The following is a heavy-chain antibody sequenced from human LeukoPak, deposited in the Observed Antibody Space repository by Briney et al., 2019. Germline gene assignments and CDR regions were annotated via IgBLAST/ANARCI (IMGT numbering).Heavy chain of an antibody. Sequence: GGSLRLSCAASGFTFSSYAMHWVRQAQGKGLEYVSTISSNGGSTYYANSVKGRFTISRDNSKNTLYPQMGSLRAEDMAVYYCARLVGGSYSDYWGQGTLVTVSS. V-gene: IGHV3-64*01. CDR3: ARLVGGSYSDY. J-gene: IGHJ4*02. CDR1: GFTFSSYA. CDR2: ISSNGGST. D-gene: IGHD1-26*01.